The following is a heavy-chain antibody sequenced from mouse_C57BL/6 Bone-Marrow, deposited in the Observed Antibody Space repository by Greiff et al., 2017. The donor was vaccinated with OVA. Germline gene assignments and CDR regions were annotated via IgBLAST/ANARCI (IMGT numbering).Heavy chain of an antibody. D-gene: IGHD1-1*01. CDR1: GFTFSSYG. CDR2: ISSGGSYT. CDR3: ARRGYQYYGSTSFAY. V-gene: IGHV5-6*01. Sequence: VQRVESGGDLVKPGGSLKLSCAASGFTFSSYGMSWVRQTPDKRLEWVATISSGGSYTYYPDSVKGRFTISRDNAKNTLYLQMSSLKSEDTAMYYCARRGYQYYGSTSFAYWGQGTLVTVSA. J-gene: IGHJ3*01.